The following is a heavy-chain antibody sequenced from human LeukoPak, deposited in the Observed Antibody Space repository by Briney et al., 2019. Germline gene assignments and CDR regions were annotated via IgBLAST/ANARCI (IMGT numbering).Heavy chain of an antibody. J-gene: IGHJ5*02. CDR3: ARDHSGSGSHYGGNWFDP. CDR1: GGTFSSYA. D-gene: IGHD3-10*01. Sequence: ASVKVSCKASGGTFSSYAISWVRQAPGQGLEWMGGIIPIFGTANYAQKFQGRVTITTDESTSTAYMELCSLRSEDTAVYYCARDHSGSGSHYGGNWFDPWGQGTLVTVSS. CDR2: IIPIFGTA. V-gene: IGHV1-69*05.